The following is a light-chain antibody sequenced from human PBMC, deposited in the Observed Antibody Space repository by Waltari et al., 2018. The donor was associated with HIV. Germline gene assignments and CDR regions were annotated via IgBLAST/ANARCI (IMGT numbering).Light chain of an antibody. CDR1: SGHSNYA. Sequence: QLVLSQSPSASASLPAAVELTCTLCSGHSNYAIAWPQQQPGKGPRYLRKLKSDGSHIKGDGTPDRFSASSSWADRYLTISSLQSDDEADYYCHTWGTGIQEVFGGGTKLTVL. V-gene: IGLV4-69*01. J-gene: IGLJ3*02. CDR3: HTWGTGIQEV. CDR2: LKSDGSH.